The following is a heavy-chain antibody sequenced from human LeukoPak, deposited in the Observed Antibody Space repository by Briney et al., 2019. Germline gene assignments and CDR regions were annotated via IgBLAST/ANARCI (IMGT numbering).Heavy chain of an antibody. Sequence: GASVKVSCKASGYTFTSYGISWVRQAPGQGLEWMGWISAYNGNTNYAQKLQGRVTMTTDTSTSTAYMELRSLRSDDTAVYYCARDQAFLEGARQDAFDIWGQGTMVPVSS. CDR3: ARDQAFLEGARQDAFDI. J-gene: IGHJ3*02. D-gene: IGHD1-26*01. CDR1: GYTFTSYG. CDR2: ISAYNGNT. V-gene: IGHV1-18*01.